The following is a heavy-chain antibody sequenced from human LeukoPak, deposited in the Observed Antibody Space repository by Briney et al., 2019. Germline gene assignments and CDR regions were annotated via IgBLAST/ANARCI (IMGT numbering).Heavy chain of an antibody. D-gene: IGHD2-21*01. CDR2: IYYSGST. CDR1: GGSISSGDYY. V-gene: IGHV4-30-4*01. Sequence: SETLSLTCTVSGGSISSGDYYWSWIRQPPGKGLEWIGYIYYSGSTYYNPSLKSRVTISVDTSKNQFSLKLSSVTAADTAVYYCARGSYMVEIDYFDYWGQGTLVTVSS. CDR3: ARGSYMVEIDYFDY. J-gene: IGHJ4*02.